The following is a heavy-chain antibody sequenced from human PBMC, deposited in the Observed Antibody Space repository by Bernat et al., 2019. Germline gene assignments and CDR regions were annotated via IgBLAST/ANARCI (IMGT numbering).Heavy chain of an antibody. V-gene: IGHV4-59*01. Sequence: QVQLQESGPGLVKPSETLSLTCTVSGGSISSYYWSWIRQPPGKGLEWIGYIYYSGSTNYNPSLKSRVTISIETSKNQFSLKLSPVTAADTAVYYCARNRDSSGYPPPPEYWGQGTLVTVSS. D-gene: IGHD3-22*01. CDR1: GGSISSYY. CDR2: IYYSGST. J-gene: IGHJ4*02. CDR3: ARNRDSSGYPPPPEY.